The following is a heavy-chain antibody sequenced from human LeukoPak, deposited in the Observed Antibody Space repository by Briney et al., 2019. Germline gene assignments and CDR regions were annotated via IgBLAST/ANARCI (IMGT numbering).Heavy chain of an antibody. J-gene: IGHJ4*02. CDR1: GFTFSSYG. CDR2: TRFDGSNR. D-gene: IGHD2-2*01. CDR3: AKDKSRYCTSTTCFGIFDY. Sequence: PGGSLRLSCAASGFTFSSYGMHWVRQAPGKGLEWVAFTRFDGSNRYYPDSVKGRFTISRDNSKNTLYLQMNSLRADDTAVYYCAKDKSRYCTSTTCFGIFDYWGQGTLVTVSS. V-gene: IGHV3-30*02.